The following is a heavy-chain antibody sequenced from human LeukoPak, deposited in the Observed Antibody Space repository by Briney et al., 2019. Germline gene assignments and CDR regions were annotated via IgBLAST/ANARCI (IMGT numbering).Heavy chain of an antibody. J-gene: IGHJ4*02. V-gene: IGHV4-39*02. CDR1: GGSISSSSYY. D-gene: IGHD3-10*01. CDR3: ARALWFGEP. CDR2: IYYSGST. Sequence: SETLSLTCTVSGGSISSSSYYWGRIRQPPGKGLEWIGSIYYSGSTYYNPSLKSRVTISVDTSKNHFSLTLSSVAAADTAVYYCARALWFGEPWGQGTLVTVSS.